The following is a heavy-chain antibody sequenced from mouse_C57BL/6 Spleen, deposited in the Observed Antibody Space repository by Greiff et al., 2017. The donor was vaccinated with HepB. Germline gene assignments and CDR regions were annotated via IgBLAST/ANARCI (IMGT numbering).Heavy chain of an antibody. CDR2: INPSTGGT. D-gene: IGHD4-1*01. V-gene: IGHV1-42*01. CDR3: ARWEGMDY. CDR1: GYSFTGYY. Sequence: VQLQQSGPELVKPGASVKISCKASGYSFTGYYMNWVKQSPEKSLEWIGEINPSTGGTTYNQKFKAKATLTVDKSSSTAYMQLKSLTSEDSAVYYCARWEGMDYWGQGTSGTVSS. J-gene: IGHJ4*01.